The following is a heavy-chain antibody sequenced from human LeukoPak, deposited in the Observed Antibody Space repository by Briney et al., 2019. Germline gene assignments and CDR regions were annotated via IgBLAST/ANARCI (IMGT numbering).Heavy chain of an antibody. V-gene: IGHV3-7*01. D-gene: IGHD3-16*01. CDR1: GFTVSNNY. J-gene: IGHJ6*03. Sequence: GGSLRLSCAASGFTVSNNYMSWVRQAPGKGLEWVANITQDGSDTHYVDSVKGRFTIARDNAKNSLYLQMNSLRAEDTAVYYCARDRAWGNYMDVWGKGTTVTISS. CDR3: ARDRAWGNYMDV. CDR2: ITQDGSDT.